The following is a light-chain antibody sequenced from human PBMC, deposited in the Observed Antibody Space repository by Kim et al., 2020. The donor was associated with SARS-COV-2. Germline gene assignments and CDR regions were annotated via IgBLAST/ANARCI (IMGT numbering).Light chain of an antibody. CDR3: NSRDSSGNVV. Sequence: SSELTQDPAVSVALGQTVRITCQGDSLRSYYASWYQQKPGQAPVLVIYGKNNRPSEIPDRFSGSSSGNTASLTITGAQAEDEADYYCNSRDSSGNVVFGGGTQLTVL. CDR1: SLRSYY. V-gene: IGLV3-19*01. J-gene: IGLJ2*01. CDR2: GKN.